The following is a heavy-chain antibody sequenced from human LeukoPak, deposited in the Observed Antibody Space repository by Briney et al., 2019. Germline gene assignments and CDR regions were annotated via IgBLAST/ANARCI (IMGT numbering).Heavy chain of an antibody. CDR1: GGSFGGYY. CDR2: MYYSGST. V-gene: IGHV4-59*01. CDR3: ASLSEYCSAGSCYLGWFDP. J-gene: IGHJ5*02. D-gene: IGHD2-15*01. Sequence: SETLSLTCAVYGGSFGGYYWSWIRQPPGKGLEWIGYMYYSGSTNYNPSLKSRVTMSVDTSKNQFSLKLNSVTAADTAVYYCASLSEYCSAGSCYLGWFDPWGQGTLVTVSS.